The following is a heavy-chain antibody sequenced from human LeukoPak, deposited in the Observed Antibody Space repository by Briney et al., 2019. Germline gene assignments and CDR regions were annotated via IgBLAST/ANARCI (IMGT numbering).Heavy chain of an antibody. V-gene: IGHV3-23*01. D-gene: IGHD2-8*01. CDR3: AKIRTRDFDY. CDR1: GFTFSSYA. Sequence: GGSQRLSCTTSGFTFSSYAMSWVRQAPGKGLEWVSAISGSGGSTYYADSVKGRFTISRDNSKNTLYLQMNSLRAEDTAVYYCAKIRTRDFDYWGQGTLVTVSS. J-gene: IGHJ4*02. CDR2: ISGSGGST.